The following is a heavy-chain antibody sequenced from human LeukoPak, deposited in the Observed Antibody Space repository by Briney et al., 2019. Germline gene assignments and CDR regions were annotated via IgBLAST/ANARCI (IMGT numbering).Heavy chain of an antibody. J-gene: IGHJ6*03. CDR3: ARGDSSSWYARYYYYYYYMDV. D-gene: IGHD6-13*01. V-gene: IGHV1-46*01. CDR1: GYTFTSYY. CDR2: INPSGGST. Sequence: ASVKVSCKASGYTFTSYYMHWVRQAPGQGLEWMGIINPSGGSTSYAQKFQGRVTMTRDMSTSTVYMELSSPRSEDTAVYYCARGDSSSWYARYYYYYYYMDVWGKGTTVTVSS.